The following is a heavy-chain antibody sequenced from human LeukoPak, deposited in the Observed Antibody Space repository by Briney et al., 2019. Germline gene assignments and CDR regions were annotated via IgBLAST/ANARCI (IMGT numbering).Heavy chain of an antibody. CDR1: GFTFSSYA. D-gene: IGHD6-19*01. CDR2: ISGSGGST. CDR3: AKDRREWLVPCAFDI. Sequence: GGSLRLSCAASGFTFSSYAMSWVRQAPGKGLEWVSAISGSGGSTYYADSVKGRFTISRDNSKNTLYLQMNSLGAEDTAVYYCAKDRREWLVPCAFDIWGQGTMVTVSS. J-gene: IGHJ3*02. V-gene: IGHV3-23*01.